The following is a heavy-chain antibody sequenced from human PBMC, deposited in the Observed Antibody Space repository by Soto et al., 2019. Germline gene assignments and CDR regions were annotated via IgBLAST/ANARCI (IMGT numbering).Heavy chain of an antibody. Sequence: EVQLLESGGGLVQPGGSLRLSCAASGFTFTTSGMNWVRQAPGKGLEWVSSINTRGDSTYYAVSVKGRFTISRHNSKNTLYLQMSSLRAEDTAVYYCAKGTISFGYWGQGTLVTVSS. CDR2: INTRGDST. D-gene: IGHD2-2*01. J-gene: IGHJ4*02. CDR1: GFTFTTSG. V-gene: IGHV3-23*01. CDR3: AKGTISFGY.